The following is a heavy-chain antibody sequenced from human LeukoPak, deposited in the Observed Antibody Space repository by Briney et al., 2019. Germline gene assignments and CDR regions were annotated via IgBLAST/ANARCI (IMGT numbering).Heavy chain of an antibody. CDR3: AREILNCSSTSCYGDYYYYGMDV. J-gene: IGHJ6*02. D-gene: IGHD2-2*01. CDR2: INPNSGGT. Sequence: SVKVSCKASGYTFTCYYMHWVRQAPGQGLEWMGWINPNSGGTNYAQKFQGWVTMTRDTSISTAYMELSRLRSDDTAVYYCAREILNCSSTSCYGDYYYYGMDVWGQGTTVTVSS. CDR1: GYTFTCYY. V-gene: IGHV1-2*04.